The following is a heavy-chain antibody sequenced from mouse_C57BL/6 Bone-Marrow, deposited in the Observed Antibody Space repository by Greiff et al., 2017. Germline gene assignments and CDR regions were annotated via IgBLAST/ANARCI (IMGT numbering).Heavy chain of an antibody. CDR3: TRANWDDPF. Sequence: EVLLVESGAGLVKPGGSLKLSCAASGFTFSSYAMSWVRQTPEKRLEWVAYISSGGDYIYYADTVKGRFTFSRYNARDTLYLQMSSLKAEDTARCYCTRANWDDPFWGQGTLATVSA. D-gene: IGHD4-1*01. CDR2: ISSGGDYI. CDR1: GFTFSSYA. J-gene: IGHJ3*01. V-gene: IGHV5-9-1*02.